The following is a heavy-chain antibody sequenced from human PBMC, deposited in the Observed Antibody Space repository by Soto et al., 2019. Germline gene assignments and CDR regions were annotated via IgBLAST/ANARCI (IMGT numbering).Heavy chain of an antibody. CDR3: AKNGWYYFDY. CDR1: GFTFSSYA. J-gene: IGHJ4*02. D-gene: IGHD6-19*01. Sequence: GGSLRLSCAASGFTFSSYAMSWVRQAPGKGLEWVSAISGSGGSTYCAVSVKGRFTISRDNSKNTLYLQMNSLRSEDTAVYYCAKNGWYYFDYWGQGTLVTVSS. V-gene: IGHV3-23*01. CDR2: ISGSGGST.